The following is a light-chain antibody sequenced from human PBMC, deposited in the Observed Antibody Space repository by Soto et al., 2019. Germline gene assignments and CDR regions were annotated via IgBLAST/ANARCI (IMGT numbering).Light chain of an antibody. CDR2: GAS. V-gene: IGKV3-15*01. J-gene: IGKJ1*01. CDR1: QSVSSN. CDR3: QQYNNWPPGT. Sequence: EIVMTQSPATLSVSPGERATLSCRASQSVSSNLAWYQQKPGQAPRLLIYGASTRATGIPARFSGSGSGTEFTITISSLPSEDFAVYYCQQYNNWPPGTFGQGTKVEIK.